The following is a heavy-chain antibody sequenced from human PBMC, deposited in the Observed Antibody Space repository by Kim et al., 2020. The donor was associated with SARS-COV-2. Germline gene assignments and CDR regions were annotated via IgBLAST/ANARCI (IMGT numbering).Heavy chain of an antibody. D-gene: IGHD6-19*01. Sequence: GGSLRLSCTASGFTFGDYAMSWVRQAPGKGLEWVGFIRSKAYGGTTEYAASVKGRFTISRDDSKSIAYLQMNSLKTEDTAVYYCTSLIAVAGTVDYWGQGTLVTVSS. CDR2: IRSKAYGGTT. CDR3: TSLIAVAGTVDY. CDR1: GFTFGDYA. J-gene: IGHJ4*02. V-gene: IGHV3-49*04.